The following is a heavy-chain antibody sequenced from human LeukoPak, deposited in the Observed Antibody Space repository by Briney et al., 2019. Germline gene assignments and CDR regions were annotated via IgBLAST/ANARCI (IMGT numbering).Heavy chain of an antibody. CDR3: GKNRYSGSLSPFDI. CDR2: LSGSGSST. D-gene: IGHD1-26*01. V-gene: IGHV3-23*01. Sequence: GGSLRLSCVASGFIFNKHAMSWVRQAPGKGLEWVSGLSGSGSSTDYADSVKGRFTVSRDNSKNTLFLQMNSLRAEDTAVYYCGKNRYSGSLSPFDIWGQGTMVTVSS. CDR1: GFIFNKHA. J-gene: IGHJ3*02.